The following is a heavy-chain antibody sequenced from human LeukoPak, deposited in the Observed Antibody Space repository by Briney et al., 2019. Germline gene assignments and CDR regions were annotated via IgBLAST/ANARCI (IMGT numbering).Heavy chain of an antibody. D-gene: IGHD2-21*02. J-gene: IGHJ4*02. CDR1: GFTFSNYG. CDR3: AKSPNCGGDCYKVPFDS. V-gene: IGHV3-30*18. CDR2: ISYDGNNK. Sequence: PGRSLRLSCAASGFTFSNYGIHWVRQAPGKGLEWVAVISYDGNNKYYVDSVKGRFTISRDNSKNTLYLQMNSLRAEDTAVYYCAKSPNCGGDCYKVPFDSWGQGTLVTVSS.